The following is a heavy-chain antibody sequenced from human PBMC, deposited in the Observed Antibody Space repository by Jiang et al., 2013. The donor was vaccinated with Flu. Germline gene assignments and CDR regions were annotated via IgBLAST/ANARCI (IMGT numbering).Heavy chain of an antibody. CDR2: IYPGDSDT. Sequence: GAEVKKPGESLKISCKGSGYSFTSYWIGWVRQMPGKGLEWMGIIYPGDSDTRYSPSFQGQVTISADKSISTAYLQWSSLKASDTAMYYCARCRGYCSGGSCYKVFDAFDIWGQGTMVTVSS. V-gene: IGHV5-51*01. D-gene: IGHD2-15*01. J-gene: IGHJ3*02. CDR1: GYSFTSYW. CDR3: ARCRGYCSGGSCYKVFDAFDI.